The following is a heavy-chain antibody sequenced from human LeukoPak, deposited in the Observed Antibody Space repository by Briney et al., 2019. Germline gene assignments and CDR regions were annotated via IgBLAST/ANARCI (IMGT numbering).Heavy chain of an antibody. V-gene: IGHV1-8*02. CDR1: GGTFSSFA. D-gene: IGHD6-19*01. CDR3: ARGLAVAGRGEFDY. CDR2: MNPNSGNT. J-gene: IGHJ4*02. Sequence: GSSVKVSCKASGGTFSSFAISWVRQATGQGLEWMGWMNPNSGNTGYAQKFQGRVTMTRNTSISTAYMELSSLRSEDTAVYYCARGLAVAGRGEFDYWGQGTLVTVSS.